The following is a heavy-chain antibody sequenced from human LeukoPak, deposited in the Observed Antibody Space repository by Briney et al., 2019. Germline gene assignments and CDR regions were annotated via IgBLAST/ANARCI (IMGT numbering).Heavy chain of an antibody. CDR2: IKQDGSEK. Sequence: GGSLRLSCAASGFTFSSYWMSWVRQAPGKGLGWVANIKQDGSEKYYVDSVKGRFTISRDNAKNSLYLQMNSLRAEDTAVYYCARARGSTYYDSSGYYFDYWGQGTLVTVSS. J-gene: IGHJ4*02. D-gene: IGHD3-22*01. CDR1: GFTFSSYW. CDR3: ARARGSTYYDSSGYYFDY. V-gene: IGHV3-7*01.